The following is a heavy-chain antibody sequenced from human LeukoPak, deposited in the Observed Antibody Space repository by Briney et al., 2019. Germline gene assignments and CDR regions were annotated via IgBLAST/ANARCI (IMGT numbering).Heavy chain of an antibody. CDR1: GFTFSSYA. D-gene: IGHD6-19*01. CDR3: AKDTDTYSSGWYGY. V-gene: IGHV3-23*01. CDR2: ISGSGGSR. Sequence: GGSLRLSCAASGFTFSSYAMSWVRQAPGKGLEWVSAISGSGGSRYYADSVKGRFTISRDDSKNTLYLQMNSLRAEDTAVYYCAKDTDTYSSGWYGYWGQGTLVTVSS. J-gene: IGHJ4*02.